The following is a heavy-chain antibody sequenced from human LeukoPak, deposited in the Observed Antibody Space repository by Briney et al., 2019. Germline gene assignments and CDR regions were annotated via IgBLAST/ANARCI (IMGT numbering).Heavy chain of an antibody. V-gene: IGHV1-2*02. CDR3: ARDQGILARQIGY. CDR1: GYSFTGYY. D-gene: IGHD6-6*01. Sequence: ASVKISCKASGYSFTGYYMHWVRQAPGQGLEWMEWINPNSGGTNYAQKFQGRVTMTRDTSISTAYMELSRLRSDDTAVYYCARDQGILARQIGYWGQGTLVTVSS. J-gene: IGHJ4*02. CDR2: INPNSGGT.